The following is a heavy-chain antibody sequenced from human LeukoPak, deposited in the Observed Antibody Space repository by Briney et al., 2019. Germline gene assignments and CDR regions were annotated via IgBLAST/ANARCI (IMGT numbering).Heavy chain of an antibody. J-gene: IGHJ4*02. Sequence: MASETLSLTCAVYGGSFSGYYWSWIRQPPGKGLEWIGEINHGGSTNYNPSLKSRVTISVDTSKNQFSLKLSSVTAADTAVYYCARGRTAMSNWGQGTLVTVSS. D-gene: IGHD5-18*01. V-gene: IGHV4-34*01. CDR1: GGSFSGYY. CDR3: ARGRTAMSN. CDR2: INHGGST.